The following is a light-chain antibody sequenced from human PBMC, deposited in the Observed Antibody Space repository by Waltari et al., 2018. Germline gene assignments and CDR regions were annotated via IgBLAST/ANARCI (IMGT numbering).Light chain of an antibody. CDR3: QQYNNWPYT. J-gene: IGKJ2*01. CDR1: QSVSTN. V-gene: IGKV3-15*01. CDR2: GAS. Sequence: EIVVTQSPATLSVPPGERATLSCRASQSVSTNLAWYQQKPGQAPRLLIYGASTRATGIPATFSGSGSGTEFTLTISSLQSEDFAVYYCQQYNNWPYTFGQGTRLEIK.